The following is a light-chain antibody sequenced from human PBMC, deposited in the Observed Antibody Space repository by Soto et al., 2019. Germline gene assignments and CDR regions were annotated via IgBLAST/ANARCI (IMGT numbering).Light chain of an antibody. CDR3: QQLNSYPLT. J-gene: IGKJ4*01. CDR1: QSVSSY. V-gene: IGKV3-11*01. Sequence: EIVLTESPATLSLSPGERVTLSCRASQSVSSYLAWYKQKPGQAPRLISYDASNRATGIPARFSGSGAGTDFTLTISSLEPEDFEVYYCQQLNSYPLTFGGGTKVDIK. CDR2: DAS.